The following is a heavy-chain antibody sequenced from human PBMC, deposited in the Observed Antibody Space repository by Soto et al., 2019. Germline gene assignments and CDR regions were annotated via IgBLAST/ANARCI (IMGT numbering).Heavy chain of an antibody. Sequence: GGSLRLSCAASGFTFSSYAMSWVRQAPEKGLEWVSAITGSGISTFYTDSVKGRFTISRDNSQNTLYLQMNSLRAEDTAVYYCAKGHRRGVTTGYFDYWGQGTLVTVSS. CDR1: GFTFSSYA. J-gene: IGHJ4*02. V-gene: IGHV3-23*01. D-gene: IGHD4-4*01. CDR2: ITGSGIST. CDR3: AKGHRRGVTTGYFDY.